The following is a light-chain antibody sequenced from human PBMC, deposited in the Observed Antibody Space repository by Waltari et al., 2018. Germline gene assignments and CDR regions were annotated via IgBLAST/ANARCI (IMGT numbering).Light chain of an antibody. CDR2: KVS. CDR3: MQGIHRPWT. V-gene: IGKV2-30*01. Sequence: DVVMTQSPLSLPVTLGQPASISCRSSQSLVSSDGNTYFNWFHQRPGQSPRRLLYKVSNRDSGCPDRFSGSGSGTDFTLRISRVEAEDVGVYYCMQGIHRPWTFGQGTKVEIK. J-gene: IGKJ1*01. CDR1: QSLVSSDGNTY.